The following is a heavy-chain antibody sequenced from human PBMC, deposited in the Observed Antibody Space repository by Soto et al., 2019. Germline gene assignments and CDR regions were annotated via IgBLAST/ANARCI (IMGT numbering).Heavy chain of an antibody. Sequence: SGPTLVNPTQTLTLTCTVSGFSLSTSGVRVSWIRQPPGKALEWLARIDWDNDKFYSTSLRTRLAVSKDTSKNQVVLTMTNMDPVDTATYYCARVDSAAGYWGQGTLVTVSS. D-gene: IGHD1-26*01. CDR2: IDWDNDK. V-gene: IGHV2-70*04. J-gene: IGHJ4*02. CDR1: GFSLSTSGVR. CDR3: ARVDSAAGY.